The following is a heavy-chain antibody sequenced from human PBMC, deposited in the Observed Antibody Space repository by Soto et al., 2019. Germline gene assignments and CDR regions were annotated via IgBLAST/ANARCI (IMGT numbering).Heavy chain of an antibody. CDR2: MNPNSGNT. D-gene: IGHD4-17*01. Sequence: QVQLVQSGAEVKKPGASVKVSCKASGYTFTSHDINWVRQATGQGLEWMGWMNPNSGNTGYAQQFQGRVTRTRNTPIRTADMKLSSLRSEDTAVYYCARSLYGDNVDYWGQGTLVTFSS. J-gene: IGHJ4*02. CDR1: GYTFTSHD. CDR3: ARSLYGDNVDY. V-gene: IGHV1-8*01.